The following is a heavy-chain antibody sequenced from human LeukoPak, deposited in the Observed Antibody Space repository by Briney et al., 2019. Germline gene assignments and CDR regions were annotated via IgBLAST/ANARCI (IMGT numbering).Heavy chain of an antibody. Sequence: KSSETLSLTCTVSGDSFTSVTGYWAWIRQPPGKGLEWIASGDYSGGTYYNPSLESRVAISADMSKKQISLKLASVTGADTAVYYCAGERGEEYSSGWYKTNFFYNWGQGIRVTVSS. V-gene: IGHV4-39*07. J-gene: IGHJ4*02. CDR2: GDYSGGT. CDR1: GDSFTSVTGY. D-gene: IGHD6-19*01. CDR3: AGERGEEYSSGWYKTNFFYN.